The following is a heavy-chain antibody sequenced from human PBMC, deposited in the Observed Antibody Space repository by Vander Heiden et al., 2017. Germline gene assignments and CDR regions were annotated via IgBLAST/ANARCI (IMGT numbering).Heavy chain of an antibody. J-gene: IGHJ4*02. D-gene: IGHD3-10*01. CDR3: ARDGGAGLDY. V-gene: IGHV3-33*01. CDR2: IWYDESNK. CDR1: ALTFIHSG. Sequence: QVALVDAGGGVVPPGRSLRLPCEAAALTFIHSGLHWVRQDPDKGLEWVAVIWYDESNKDYADSVKGRFTISRDISKSTLYLQMNSLRAEDTAIYYCARDGGAGLDYWGQGTLVTVSS.